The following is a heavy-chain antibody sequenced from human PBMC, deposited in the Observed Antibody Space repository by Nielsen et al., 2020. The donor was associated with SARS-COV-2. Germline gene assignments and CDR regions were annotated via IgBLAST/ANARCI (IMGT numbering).Heavy chain of an antibody. CDR1: GFTFSSYS. V-gene: IGHV3-48*02. J-gene: IGHJ4*02. Sequence: GGSLRLSCAASGFTFSSYSMNWVRQAPVKGLEWVSYISSSSSTIYYADSVKGRFTISRDNAKNSLYLQMNSLRDEDTAVYYCARDPPKYSSSSEGDFDYWGQGTLVTVSS. CDR2: ISSSSSTI. D-gene: IGHD6-6*01. CDR3: ARDPPKYSSSSEGDFDY.